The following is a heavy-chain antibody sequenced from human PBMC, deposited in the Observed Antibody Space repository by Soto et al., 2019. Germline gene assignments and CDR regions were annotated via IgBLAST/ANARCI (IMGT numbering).Heavy chain of an antibody. CDR2: ISAYNGNT. J-gene: IGHJ3*02. Sequence: ASVKVSCKASGYTFTSYGISWVRQAPGQGLEWMGWISAYNGNTNYAQKLQGRVTMTTDTSTSTAYMELRSLRSDDTAVYYCAREDIVVVVDATGPHDDFDIWGQGTMVTVSS. V-gene: IGHV1-18*01. CDR3: AREDIVVVVDATGPHDDFDI. CDR1: GYTFTSYG. D-gene: IGHD2-15*01.